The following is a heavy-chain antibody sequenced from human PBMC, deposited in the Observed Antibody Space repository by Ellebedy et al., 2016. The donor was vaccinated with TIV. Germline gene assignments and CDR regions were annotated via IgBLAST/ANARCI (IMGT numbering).Heavy chain of an antibody. V-gene: IGHV3-7*01. J-gene: IGHJ4*02. CDR2: INQDGSQT. CDR3: TTMGSGYVAS. Sequence: GESLKTSCAASGFTFSGYWMIWVRQAPGKGLEWLANINQDGSQTFYVDSVKGRFTISRDNAKTSLFLQMNHLRPEDAALYYCTTMGSGYVASWGQGTRVTVSS. CDR1: GFTFSGYW. D-gene: IGHD3-22*01.